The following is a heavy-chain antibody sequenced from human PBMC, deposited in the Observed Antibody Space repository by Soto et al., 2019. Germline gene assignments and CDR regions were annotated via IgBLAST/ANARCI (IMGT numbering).Heavy chain of an antibody. CDR1: GGSISSSNW. CDR2: IYHSGST. V-gene: IGHV4-4*02. J-gene: IGHJ6*02. Sequence: TSETLSLTCAVSGGSISSSNWWSWVRQPPGKGLEWIGEIYHSGSTNYNPSLKSRVTISVGKSKNQFSLKLSSVTAADTAVYYCARWRNVDRVATISRYYYGMDVWGQGTTVTVSS. D-gene: IGHD5-12*01. CDR3: ARWRNVDRVATISRYYYGMDV.